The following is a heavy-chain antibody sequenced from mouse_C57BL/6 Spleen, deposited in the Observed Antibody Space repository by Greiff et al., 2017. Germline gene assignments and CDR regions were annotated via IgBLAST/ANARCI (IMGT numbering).Heavy chain of an antibody. Sequence: EVQLQQSGAELVKPGASVKLSCTASGFNIKDYYMHWVQQRTEQGLEWIGRIDPEDGETKYAPKFKGKATITADTASNTAYLQLSRLTSEDTAVYYWASPSRNGYYGSWFAYWGQGTLVTVSA. V-gene: IGHV14-2*01. CDR1: GFNIKDYY. CDR3: ASPSRNGYYGSWFAY. CDR2: IDPEDGET. J-gene: IGHJ3*01. D-gene: IGHD2-3*01.